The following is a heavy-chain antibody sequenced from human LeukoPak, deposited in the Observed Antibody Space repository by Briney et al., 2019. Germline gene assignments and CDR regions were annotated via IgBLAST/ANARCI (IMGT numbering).Heavy chain of an antibody. D-gene: IGHD7-27*01. J-gene: IGHJ6*03. CDR3: ARDLGPYYYYYMDV. V-gene: IGHV3-66*02. CDR1: GFTVSSNF. Sequence: GGSLRLSCAASGFTVSSNFMSWVRQAPGKGLEWVATIFSGSSTYYADSVKGRFTISRDNSKNTLYLQMNSLRAEDTAVYYCARDLGPYYYYYMDVWGKGTTVTVSS. CDR2: IFSGSST.